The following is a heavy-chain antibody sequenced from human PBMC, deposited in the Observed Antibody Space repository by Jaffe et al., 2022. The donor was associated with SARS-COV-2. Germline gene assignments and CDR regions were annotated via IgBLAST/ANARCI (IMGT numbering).Heavy chain of an antibody. CDR2: ISYDGSNK. Sequence: QVQLVESGGGVVQPGRSLRLSCAASGFTFSSYGMHWVRQAPGKGLEWVAVISYDGSNKYYADSVKGRFTISRDNSKNTLYLQMNSLRAEDTAVYYCAKEYIVLMVYAMGAFDIWGQGTMVTVSS. J-gene: IGHJ3*02. CDR3: AKEYIVLMVYAMGAFDI. V-gene: IGHV3-30*18. CDR1: GFTFSSYG. D-gene: IGHD2-8*01.